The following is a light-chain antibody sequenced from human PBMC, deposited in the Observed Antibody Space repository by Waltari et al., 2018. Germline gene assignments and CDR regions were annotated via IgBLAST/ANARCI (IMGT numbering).Light chain of an antibody. V-gene: IGKV3-11*01. J-gene: IGKJ4*01. CDR3: QQRGTYLGLT. CDR1: QSVSKY. CDR2: DAS. Sequence: VLTQSPATLSLSPGERATLSCRASQSVSKYLAWYQQKPGQAPRLLIFDASNRATGIPARFSGGGSGTEFSLTISSLEPEDFAVYYCQQRGTYLGLTFGGGTKVDIK.